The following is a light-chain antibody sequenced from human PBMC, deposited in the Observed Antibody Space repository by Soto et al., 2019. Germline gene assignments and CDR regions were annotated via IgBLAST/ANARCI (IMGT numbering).Light chain of an antibody. Sequence: QSALTQPRSVSGSHGQSVTISCTGTSSDVGDYNYVSWYQQHPGKAPKLMIYDVNQRPSGVPDRFSGSKSGNTASLTISGLQAEDEADYYCCSYAGSHTFVFGGGTQLTVL. J-gene: IGLJ2*01. CDR2: DVN. V-gene: IGLV2-11*01. CDR1: SSDVGDYNY. CDR3: CSYAGSHTFV.